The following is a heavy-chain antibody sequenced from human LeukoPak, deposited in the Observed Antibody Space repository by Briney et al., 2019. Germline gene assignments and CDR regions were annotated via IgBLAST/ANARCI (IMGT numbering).Heavy chain of an antibody. CDR3: ARGPIQQWLYNGMDV. CDR1: EFTFGDHA. CDR2: IRSRAYGGTT. J-gene: IGHJ6*02. Sequence: GRSLRLSCTASEFTFGDHAMSWVRQAPGKGLEWVGFIRSRAYGGTTEYAPAVKGRFLISRDDSKSIAYLHMDSLKPEDTAVYYCARGPIQQWLYNGMDVWGQGTTVSVSS. V-gene: IGHV3-49*04. D-gene: IGHD5-18*01.